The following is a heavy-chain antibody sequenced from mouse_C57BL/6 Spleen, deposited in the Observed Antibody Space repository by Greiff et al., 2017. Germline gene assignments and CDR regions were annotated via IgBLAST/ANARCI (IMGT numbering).Heavy chain of an antibody. J-gene: IGHJ4*01. Sequence: QVQLQQPGAELVKPGASVKMSCKASGYTFTSYWITWVKQRPGQGLEWIGDIYPGSGSTNYNEKFKSKATLTVDTSSSTAYMQLSSLTSEDSAVYYCAREGTGYAMDYWGQGTSVSVSS. CDR3: AREGTGYAMDY. CDR2: IYPGSGST. CDR1: GYTFTSYW. V-gene: IGHV1-55*01. D-gene: IGHD3-3*01.